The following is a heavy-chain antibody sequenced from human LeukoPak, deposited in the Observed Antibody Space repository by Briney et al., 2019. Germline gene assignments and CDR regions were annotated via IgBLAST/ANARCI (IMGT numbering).Heavy chain of an antibody. CDR1: GFSVRTGGVG. Sequence: SGPTLVNPTQTLTLTCTFSGFSVRTGGVGVGWIRQPPGKALEWLALIYWNDDKRYSPSLKNRLTITKDTSKNQVVLTMTNMDPVDTATYYCAHRGSSLDAFDIWGQGTMVTVSS. D-gene: IGHD2-2*01. CDR3: AHRGSSLDAFDI. V-gene: IGHV2-5*01. J-gene: IGHJ3*02. CDR2: IYWNDDK.